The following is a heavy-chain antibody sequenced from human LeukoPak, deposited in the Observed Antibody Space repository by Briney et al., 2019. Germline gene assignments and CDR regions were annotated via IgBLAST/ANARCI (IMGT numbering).Heavy chain of an antibody. CDR3: ARSSTGSYFDY. D-gene: IGHD3-3*02. V-gene: IGHV4-59*01. J-gene: IGHJ4*02. CDR2: MYYSGST. Sequence: PSETLSLTCTVSGGSMSRYYWSWIRQPAGKGLEWNGYMYYSGSTKYNPSLKSRVTISVDTSKNQFSLKLSSVTAADTAVYYCARSSTGSYFDYWGQGTLVTVSS. CDR1: GGSMSRYY.